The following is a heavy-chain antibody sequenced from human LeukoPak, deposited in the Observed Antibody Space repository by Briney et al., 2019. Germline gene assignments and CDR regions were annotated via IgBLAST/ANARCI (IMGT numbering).Heavy chain of an antibody. J-gene: IGHJ4*02. CDR3: AGPGAGDLDY. CDR2: INHSGST. D-gene: IGHD3-10*01. Sequence: SETLSLTCAVYGGPFGVYYWSWVRQPPGKGLEWIGEINHSGSTNYSPSLKSRVTISVGTSKNHFSLKLSSVTAADTAVYYCAGPGAGDLDYWGQGTLVTVSS. V-gene: IGHV4-34*01. CDR1: GGPFGVYY.